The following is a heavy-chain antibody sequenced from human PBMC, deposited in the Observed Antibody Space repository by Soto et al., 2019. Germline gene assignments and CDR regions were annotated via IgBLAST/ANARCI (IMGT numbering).Heavy chain of an antibody. D-gene: IGHD4-4*01. Sequence: PGGSLRLSCTASGFDFSRYEMNWVRQAPGKGLEWVSYISSSGNKVNYADSVKGRFTISRDNAKNSLFLHMNSLRGEDTAVYYCARRYSKYLPLDSWGQGTLVTVSS. V-gene: IGHV3-48*03. J-gene: IGHJ4*02. CDR2: ISSSGNKV. CDR1: GFDFSRYE. CDR3: ARRYSKYLPLDS.